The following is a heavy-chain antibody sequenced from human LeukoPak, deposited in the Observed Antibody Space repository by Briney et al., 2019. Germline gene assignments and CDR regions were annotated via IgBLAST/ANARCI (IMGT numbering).Heavy chain of an antibody. CDR3: ARGANRLDS. Sequence: SETLSLTCAVYGGSFSGYYWSWIRQPPGKGLEWIGEINHSGSTNYNPSLKSRVTISVDTSKNQFSLKLTSVTAADTALYYCARGANRLDSWGRGTLVTVSS. CDR2: INHSGST. D-gene: IGHD1-14*01. V-gene: IGHV4-34*01. J-gene: IGHJ4*02. CDR1: GGSFSGYY.